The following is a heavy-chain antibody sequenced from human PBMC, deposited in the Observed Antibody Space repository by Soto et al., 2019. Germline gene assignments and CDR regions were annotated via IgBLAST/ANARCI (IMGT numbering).Heavy chain of an antibody. V-gene: IGHV4-34*01. CDR1: GGSFSGYY. Sequence: ETLSLTCAVYGGSFSGYYWSWIRQPPGKGLEWIGEINHSGSTNYSPSLKSRVTISVDTSKNQFSLKLSSVTAADTAVYYCARVRLHHYYYYGMDVWGQGTTVTVSS. CDR3: ARVRLHHYYYYGMDV. J-gene: IGHJ6*02. D-gene: IGHD5-12*01. CDR2: INHSGST.